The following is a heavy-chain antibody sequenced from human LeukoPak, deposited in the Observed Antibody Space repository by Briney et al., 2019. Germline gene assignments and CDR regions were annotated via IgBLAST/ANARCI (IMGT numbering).Heavy chain of an antibody. V-gene: IGHV4-59*01. Sequence: SETLSLTCTVSGGSISSYYWSWIRQPPGKGLEWIGYIYYSGSTNYNPSLKSRVTISVDTSKNQFSLKLSSVTAADTAVYYCARSDYGDYRFDYWGQGTLVTVSS. CDR2: IYYSGST. CDR1: GGSISSYY. J-gene: IGHJ4*02. CDR3: ARSDYGDYRFDY. D-gene: IGHD4-17*01.